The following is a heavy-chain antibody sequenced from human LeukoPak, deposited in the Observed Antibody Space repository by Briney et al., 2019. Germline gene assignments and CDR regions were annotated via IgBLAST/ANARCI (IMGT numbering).Heavy chain of an antibody. J-gene: IGHJ4*02. CDR1: GYSFTSYW. D-gene: IGHD3-22*01. CDR2: IYPGDSDT. CDR3: ARQAVDYDSSGYYNDY. Sequence: GESLQISCQGSGYSFTSYWIGWVRPMPGKGLEWMGIIYPGDSDTRYSPSFQGQVTISADKSISTAYLQWSSLKASDTAMYYCARQAVDYDSSGYYNDYWGQGTLVTVSS. V-gene: IGHV5-51*01.